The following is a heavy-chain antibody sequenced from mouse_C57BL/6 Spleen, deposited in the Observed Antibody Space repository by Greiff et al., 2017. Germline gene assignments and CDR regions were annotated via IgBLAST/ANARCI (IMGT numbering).Heavy chain of an antibody. V-gene: IGHV1-82*01. CDR2: IYPGDGDT. CDR3: AREGDYDAYYYAMDY. Sequence: VKLQESGPELVKPGASVKISCKASGYAFSSSWMNWVKQRPGKGLEWIGRIYPGDGDTNYNGKFKGKATLTADKSSSTAYMQLSSLTSEDSAVYFCAREGDYDAYYYAMDYWGQGTSVTVSS. CDR1: GYAFSSSW. D-gene: IGHD2-13*01. J-gene: IGHJ4*01.